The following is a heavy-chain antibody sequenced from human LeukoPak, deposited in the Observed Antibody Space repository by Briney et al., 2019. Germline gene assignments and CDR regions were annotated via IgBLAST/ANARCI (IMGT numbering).Heavy chain of an antibody. J-gene: IGHJ4*02. V-gene: IGHV3-7*01. CDR3: ARGGSYWNTYYFDY. CDR2: IKQDGSEK. Sequence: PGGSLRLSCAGSGFTFGSYWMSWVRQAPGKGLEWVANIKQDGSEKSYVDSVKGRFTISRDNAENSLYLQMSSLRAEDSAVYYCARGGSYWNTYYFDYWAREPWSPSPQ. CDR1: GFTFGSYW. D-gene: IGHD1/OR15-1a*01.